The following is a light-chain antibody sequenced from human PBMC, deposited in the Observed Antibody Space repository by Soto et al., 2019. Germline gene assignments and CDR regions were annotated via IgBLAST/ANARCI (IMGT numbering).Light chain of an antibody. J-gene: IGKJ2*01. CDR3: QQYNNWPYT. CDR1: QSVASSH. CDR2: GAS. V-gene: IGKV3-15*01. Sequence: EIVLTQSPGTLSLSPGERATLSCRASQSVASSHLAWYRQKPGQTPWLLIYGASTRATGIPARFSGSGSGTECTLTISSLQSEDFAVYYCQQYNNWPYTFGQGTKVDIK.